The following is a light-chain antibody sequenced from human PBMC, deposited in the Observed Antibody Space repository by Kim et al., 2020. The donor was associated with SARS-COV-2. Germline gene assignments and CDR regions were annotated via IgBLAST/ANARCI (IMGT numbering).Light chain of an antibody. CDR1: QSISSW. CDR3: QQYHSYSLT. V-gene: IGKV1-5*03. CDR2: KAS. Sequence: DIQMTQSPSTLSASVGDRVTITCRASQSISSWFAWYQRKPGKAPKLLIYKASSLESEVPSRFSGSGSGTEFSLTISSLQPDDFATYYCQQYHSYSLTFGQGTKLEI. J-gene: IGKJ2*01.